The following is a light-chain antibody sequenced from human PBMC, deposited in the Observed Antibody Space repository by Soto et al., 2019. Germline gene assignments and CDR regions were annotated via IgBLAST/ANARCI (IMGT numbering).Light chain of an antibody. CDR3: AAWYDSLNAYV. Sequence: QSVLTQPPSASGTPGQRVTISCSGSSSNIGSNYVYWYQQLTPTAPKLLIYNNNQRPSGVPDRFSGSKSGTSASLAISGLQSEDEADYYCAAWYDSLNAYVFGTGTMLTVL. J-gene: IGLJ1*01. CDR2: NNN. CDR1: SSNIGSNY. V-gene: IGLV1-44*01.